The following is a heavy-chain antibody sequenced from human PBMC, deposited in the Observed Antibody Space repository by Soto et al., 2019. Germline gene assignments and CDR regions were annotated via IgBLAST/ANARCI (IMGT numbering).Heavy chain of an antibody. J-gene: IGHJ6*02. CDR2: MNPNSGNT. CDR3: AGRPRGSRSNYGMDV. V-gene: IGHV1-8*01. D-gene: IGHD6-13*01. CDR1: GYTFTSYD. Sequence: GASVKVSCKASGYTFTSYDINWVRQATGQGLEWMGWMNPNSGNTGYAQKFKGRVTMTRNTSISTAYMELSSLRSEDTAVYYCAGRPRGSRSNYGMDVWGQGTTVTVSS.